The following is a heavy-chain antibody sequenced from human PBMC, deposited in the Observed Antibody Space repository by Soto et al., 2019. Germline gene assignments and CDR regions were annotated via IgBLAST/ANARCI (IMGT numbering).Heavy chain of an antibody. J-gene: IGHJ5*02. CDR2: IYGYDSK. CDR1: GFSLNAGQVA. V-gene: IGHV2-5*01. D-gene: IGHD1-1*01. Sequence: QITLKESGPTLVKPTQTLTLTCTFSGFSLNAGQVAVGWVRQPPRKALEWLAVIYGYDSKHYSPSLQSRLTISKDTSNNQVVLTMTNMDPADTGTYFCVHRGLEQQRCWFDPWGQGTLVTVSS. CDR3: VHRGLEQQRCWFDP.